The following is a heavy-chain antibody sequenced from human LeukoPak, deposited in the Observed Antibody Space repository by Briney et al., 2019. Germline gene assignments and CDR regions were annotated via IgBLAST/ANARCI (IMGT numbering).Heavy chain of an antibody. V-gene: IGHV3-9*01. Sequence: GGSLRLSCSASGFSFDDFAMHWVRQAPGKGLEWVSGITWNGGTIDYADSVKGRFTISRDNAKNSLYLQMNSLRAEDTALYYCATRYASGPIADYWGQGTLVTVSS. J-gene: IGHJ4*02. CDR3: ATRYASGPIADY. CDR2: ITWNGGTI. D-gene: IGHD3-10*01. CDR1: GFSFDDFA.